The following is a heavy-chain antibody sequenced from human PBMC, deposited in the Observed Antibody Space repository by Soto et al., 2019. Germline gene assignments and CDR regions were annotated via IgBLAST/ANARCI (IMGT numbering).Heavy chain of an antibody. CDR1: GFTFSSYA. V-gene: IGHV3-30-3*01. Sequence: GGSLRLSCAASGFTFSSYAMHWVRQAPGKGLEWVALISYDGSEKYYADSVKGRFTISRDNSKKTLYLQMNSQRPEDTAVYFCARESEALDYWGQGTLVTVSS. CDR3: ARESEALDY. J-gene: IGHJ4*02. CDR2: ISYDGSEK.